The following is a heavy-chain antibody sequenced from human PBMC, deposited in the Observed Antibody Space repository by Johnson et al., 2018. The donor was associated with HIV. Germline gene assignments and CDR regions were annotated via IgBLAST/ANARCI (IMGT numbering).Heavy chain of an antibody. CDR3: ARSSTVVAPHDI. J-gene: IGHJ3*02. V-gene: IGHV3-30*03. CDR1: GFTFSRYG. D-gene: IGHD4-23*01. Sequence: QVQLVESGGGLVQPGRSLRLSCAASGFTFSRYGMQWVRQAPGKGLECVAVISSDGSNEYYADSVKGRFTISRDNSKNTLYLQMNSLRAEDTAVYNCARSSTVVAPHDIWGQGTMVSVSS. CDR2: ISSDGSNE.